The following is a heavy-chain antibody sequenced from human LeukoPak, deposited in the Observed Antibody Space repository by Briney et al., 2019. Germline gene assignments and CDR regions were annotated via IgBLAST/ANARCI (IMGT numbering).Heavy chain of an antibody. CDR2: IKQDGSEK. CDR1: GFTFSSYW. J-gene: IGHJ6*03. D-gene: IGHD3-22*01. CDR3: ARDLATRIDYGYYYYMDV. Sequence: PGGSLRLPXAASGFTFSSYWMSWVRQAPGKGLEWVANIKQDGSEKYYVDSVKGRFTISRDNAKNSLYLQMNSLRAEDTAVYYCARDLATRIDYGYYYYMDVWGTGTTVTVSS. V-gene: IGHV3-7*01.